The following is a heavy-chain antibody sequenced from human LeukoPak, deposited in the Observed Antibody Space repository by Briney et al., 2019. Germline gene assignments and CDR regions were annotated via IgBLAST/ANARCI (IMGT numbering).Heavy chain of an antibody. J-gene: IGHJ6*04. CDR2: IIPIFGTA. D-gene: IGHD4-17*01. CDR3: ARRGDYGLSSTYYYYGMDV. Sequence: GASAKVSCKASGGTFSSYAISWVRQAPGRGLEWMGGIIPIFGTANYAQKFQGRVTITADESTSTAYMELSSLRSEDTAVYYCARRGDYGLSSTYYYYGMDVWGKGTTVTVSS. CDR1: GGTFSSYA. V-gene: IGHV1-69*13.